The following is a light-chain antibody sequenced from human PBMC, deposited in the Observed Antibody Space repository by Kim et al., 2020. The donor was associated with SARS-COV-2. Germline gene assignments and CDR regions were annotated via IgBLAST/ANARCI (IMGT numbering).Light chain of an antibody. Sequence: GKPVTVSCTRSSGSIARNYVQCYQQRPASAPTTVIYGDNQRPSGFPARFSGSIDSSSNSASLSISGLKTEYESDYCCQSYDSSNQVFGGGTQLTVL. CDR1: SGSIARNY. CDR3: QSYDSSNQV. CDR2: GDN. V-gene: IGLV6-57*03. J-gene: IGLJ3*02.